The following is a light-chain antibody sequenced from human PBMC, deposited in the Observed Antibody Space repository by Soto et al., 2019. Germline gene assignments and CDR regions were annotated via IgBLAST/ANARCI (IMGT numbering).Light chain of an antibody. V-gene: IGKV3-20*01. J-gene: IGKJ2*01. CDR3: KQYGSTPYT. CDR2: GAS. CDR1: HSVRDGF. Sequence: EIVMTQSPGTLSLSPGERATLSCRASHSVRDGFLAWYQQKPGQAPSLVISGASTRATGIPDRFRVSGSGTDVNLTISSLEPEDFAVYYCKQYGSTPYTFGHGTMLEIK.